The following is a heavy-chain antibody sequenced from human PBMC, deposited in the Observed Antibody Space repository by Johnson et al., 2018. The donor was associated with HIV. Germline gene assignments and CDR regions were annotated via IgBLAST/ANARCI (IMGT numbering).Heavy chain of an antibody. V-gene: IGHV3-7*01. CDR1: GFTFSSYW. D-gene: IGHD4-23*01. CDR2: IKQDGSEK. Sequence: EVQLVESGGGLVQPGGSLRLSCAASGFTFSSYWMSWVRQAPGKGLEWVANIKQDGSEKYYVDSVKGRFTISRDNSKNTLYLQMNSLRAEDTAVYYCARESRTTVVIRGGAFDIWGQGTMVTVSS. CDR3: ARESRTTVVIRGGAFDI. J-gene: IGHJ3*02.